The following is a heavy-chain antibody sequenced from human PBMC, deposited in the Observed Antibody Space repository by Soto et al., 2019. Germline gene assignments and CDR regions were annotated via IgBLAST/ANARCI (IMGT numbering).Heavy chain of an antibody. Sequence: SVKVSCKASGFTFTSSAVQWVRQARGQRLEWIGWIVVGSGNTNYAQKFQERVTITRDMSTSTAHMELSSLRSEDTAVYYCAAVAGIQLWPYFDYWGQGTLVTVSS. CDR3: AAVAGIQLWPYFDY. D-gene: IGHD5-18*01. V-gene: IGHV1-58*01. CDR1: GFTFTSSA. J-gene: IGHJ4*02. CDR2: IVVGSGNT.